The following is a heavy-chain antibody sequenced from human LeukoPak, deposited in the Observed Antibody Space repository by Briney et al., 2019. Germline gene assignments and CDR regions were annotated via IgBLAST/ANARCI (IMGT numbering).Heavy chain of an antibody. CDR2: IYHSGST. J-gene: IGHJ4*02. V-gene: IGHV4-30-2*01. CDR1: GGSISSGGYY. D-gene: IGHD5-18*01. Sequence: MSSETLSLTCTVSGGSISSGGYYWSWIRQPPGKGLEWIGYIYHSGSTNYNPSLKSRVTISVDTSKNQFSLKLSSVTAADTAVYYCATTREYSYGPGYWGQGTLVTVSS. CDR3: ATTREYSYGPGY.